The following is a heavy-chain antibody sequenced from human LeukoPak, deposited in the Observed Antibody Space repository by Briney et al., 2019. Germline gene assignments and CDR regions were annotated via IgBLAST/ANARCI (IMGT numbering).Heavy chain of an antibody. Sequence: PGGSLRLSXAASGFTFSNYAMNWVRQAPGKGLEWVSAVIGSGDKTKYADSVKGRFTISRDNSKNTLYLQMNSLRAEDTSVYYCAKVRCSGGTCYLDHFDYWGQGTLVTVSS. V-gene: IGHV3-23*01. CDR1: GFTFSNYA. D-gene: IGHD2-15*01. J-gene: IGHJ4*02. CDR3: AKVRCSGGTCYLDHFDY. CDR2: VIGSGDKT.